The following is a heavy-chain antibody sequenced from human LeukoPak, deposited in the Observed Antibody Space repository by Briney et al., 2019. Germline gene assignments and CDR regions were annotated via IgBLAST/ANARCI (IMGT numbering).Heavy chain of an antibody. CDR3: ARQSRDGSKTRGYYFDY. CDR2: IYPADSDT. Sequence: GESLKISCRVSGYIFTNYWIGWVRQMPGKGLESMGIIYPADSDTTYSPSFQGQVTISAAMSIDTVYLQWSSLKASDTAIYYCARQSRDGSKTRGYYFDYWGQGTLVTVSS. V-gene: IGHV5-51*01. CDR1: GYIFTNYW. J-gene: IGHJ4*02. D-gene: IGHD3-10*01.